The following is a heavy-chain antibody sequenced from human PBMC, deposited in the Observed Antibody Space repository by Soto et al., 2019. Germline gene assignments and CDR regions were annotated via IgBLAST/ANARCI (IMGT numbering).Heavy chain of an antibody. D-gene: IGHD6-19*01. Sequence: QVQLVESGGGVVQPGRSLRLSCAASGFTFSSYGMHWVRQAPGKGLEWVAVISYDGSNKYYADSVKGRFTISRDNSKNTLYLQMNSLRAEDTAVYYCAKDRYSSGWYTPGFDYWGQGTLVTVSS. V-gene: IGHV3-30*18. CDR3: AKDRYSSGWYTPGFDY. CDR1: GFTFSSYG. J-gene: IGHJ4*02. CDR2: ISYDGSNK.